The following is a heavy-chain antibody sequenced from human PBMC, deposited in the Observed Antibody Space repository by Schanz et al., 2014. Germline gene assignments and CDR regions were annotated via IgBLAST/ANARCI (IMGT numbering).Heavy chain of an antibody. CDR3: ARSYSSGWYPYYYGMDV. CDR2: ISSSSSYT. CDR1: GFTFSDYY. Sequence: QVQLVESGGGLVKPGGSLRLSCVASGFTFSDYYMSWILQAPGKGLEWVSYISSSSSYTNYADSVKGRFTISRDNAKNSLYLQMNSLRAEDTAVYYCARSYSSGWYPYYYGMDVWGQGTTVTVSS. J-gene: IGHJ6*02. V-gene: IGHV3-11*06. D-gene: IGHD6-19*01.